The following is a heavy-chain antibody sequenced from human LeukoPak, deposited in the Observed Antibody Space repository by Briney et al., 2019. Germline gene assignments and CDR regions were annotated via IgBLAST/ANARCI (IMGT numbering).Heavy chain of an antibody. D-gene: IGHD2-8*01. V-gene: IGHV3-13*01. CDR3: ARQNRNGFDY. CDR2: TGTAGDT. Sequence: GGSLRLSCAASGFTFSTYDLHWVRQTTGKGLEWVSATGTAGDTCYSGSVKGRFTISRENAKSSMYLQMNSLRAGDTAVYYCARQNRNGFDYWGQGTLVTVSS. CDR1: GFTFSTYD. J-gene: IGHJ4*02.